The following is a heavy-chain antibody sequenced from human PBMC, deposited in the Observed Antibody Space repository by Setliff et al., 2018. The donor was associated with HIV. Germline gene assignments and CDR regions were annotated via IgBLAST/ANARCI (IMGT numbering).Heavy chain of an antibody. V-gene: IGHV1-46*01. D-gene: IGHD6-13*01. CDR2: INPSTGGT. CDR3: ARDQGEAAARWDAFDI. J-gene: IGHJ3*02. CDR1: GYTLTSYY. Sequence: GASVKVSCKASGYTLTSYYIHWVRQAPGQGLEWMGIINPSTGGTSFAQKFQGRVTMTTDTSTSTVSMQLSSLTSEDTAVYYCARDQGEAAARWDAFDIWGQGTLVTVSS.